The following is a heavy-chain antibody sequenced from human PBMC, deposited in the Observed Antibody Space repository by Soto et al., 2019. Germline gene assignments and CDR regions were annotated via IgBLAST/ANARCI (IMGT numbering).Heavy chain of an antibody. CDR2: IYYSGST. CDR3: ARVSAGNYIDY. V-gene: IGHV4-30-4*01. CDR1: GGSISSGDYY. Sequence: TSETLSLTCTVAGGSISSGDYYWSWIRQPPGKGLEWIGYIYYSGSTYYNPSLKSRVHISVDTSKNQFSLTLSSVTAADTAVYYCARVSAGNYIDYWGQGTLVTVSS. D-gene: IGHD1-26*01. J-gene: IGHJ4*02.